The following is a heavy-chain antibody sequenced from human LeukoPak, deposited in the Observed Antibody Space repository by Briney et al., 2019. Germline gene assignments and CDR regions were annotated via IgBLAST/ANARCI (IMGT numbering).Heavy chain of an antibody. CDR3: AKAPANYVDTAMGTFDY. J-gene: IGHJ4*02. D-gene: IGHD5-18*01. V-gene: IGHV3-23*01. CDR1: GFTFSSYA. Sequence: GGSLRLSCAASGFTFSSYAMSWVRQAPGKGLEWVSDINGSGGSTYYADSVRGRFTISRDNAKNTLYLQMNSLRAEDTAVYYCAKAPANYVDTAMGTFDYWGQGTLVTVSS. CDR2: INGSGGST.